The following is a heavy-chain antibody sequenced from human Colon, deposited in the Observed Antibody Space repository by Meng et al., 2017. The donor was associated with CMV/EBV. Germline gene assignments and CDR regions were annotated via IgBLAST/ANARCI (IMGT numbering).Heavy chain of an antibody. V-gene: IGHV4-4*07. CDR3: ARAGARGVPVDL. D-gene: IGHD3-10*01. CDR1: GDSIKNYY. Sequence: QVQLQESGPRLVKPSETLSLTCTASGDSIKNYYWTWLRQPAGKGLEWLGRIHYSGGTDDNPSLKSRVTLSIDTSKNQLSLKIHSVTAADTAVYYCARAGARGVPVDLWGQGTLVTVSS. CDR2: IHYSGGT. J-gene: IGHJ4*02.